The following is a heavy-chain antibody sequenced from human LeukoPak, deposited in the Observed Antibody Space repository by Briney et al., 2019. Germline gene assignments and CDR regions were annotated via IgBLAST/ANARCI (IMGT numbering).Heavy chain of an antibody. CDR1: GGSISSSSYY. D-gene: IGHD3-3*01. V-gene: IGHV4-39*01. Sequence: PSETLSLTCTVSGGSISSSSYYWGWIRQPPGKGLEWIGSIYYSGSTYYNPSLKSRVTISVDTSKNQFSLKLSSVTAADTAVYYCARLKRFLEWFGSYPYYFDYWGQGTLVTVSS. CDR3: ARLKRFLEWFGSYPYYFDY. CDR2: IYYSGST. J-gene: IGHJ4*02.